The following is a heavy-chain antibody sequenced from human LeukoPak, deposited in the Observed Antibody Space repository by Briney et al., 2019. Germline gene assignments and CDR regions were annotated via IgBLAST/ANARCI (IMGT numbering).Heavy chain of an antibody. Sequence: SVKVSCKVSGGTFSSYAVSWVRQAPGQGLEWMGGTIPIFGTTNYAQKFQGRVTITADESTRTAYMELSSLRSDDTAVYYCASGEGIVVVGVWNYWGHGTLVTVSS. D-gene: IGHD2-15*01. CDR3: ASGEGIVVVGVWNY. J-gene: IGHJ4*01. CDR2: TIPIFGTT. CDR1: GGTFSSYA. V-gene: IGHV1-69*13.